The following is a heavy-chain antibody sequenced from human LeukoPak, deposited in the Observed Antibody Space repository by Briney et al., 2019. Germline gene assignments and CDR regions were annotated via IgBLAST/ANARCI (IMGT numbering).Heavy chain of an antibody. CDR1: GGSITSSSYY. V-gene: IGHV4-39*01. D-gene: IGHD3-10*01. CDR3: ARVNRIYYGSGSSFDY. CDR2: IYYTGST. Sequence: SETLSLTCTVPGGSITSSSYYWGWIRQPPGKGLEWIRSIYYTGSTYYNPSLKSRLTISVDTSKNQFSLKLSSVTAADTAVYYCARVNRIYYGSGSSFDYWGQGTLVTVSS. J-gene: IGHJ4*02.